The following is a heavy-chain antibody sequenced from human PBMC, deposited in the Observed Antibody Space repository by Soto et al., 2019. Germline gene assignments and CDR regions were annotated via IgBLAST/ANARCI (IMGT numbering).Heavy chain of an antibody. D-gene: IGHD2-15*01. CDR1: GYSFTSYW. Sequence: EVQVVQSGAEVKKPGESLKISCKGSGYSFTSYWIGWVRQMPGKGLEWMGIIYPGDSDTRYSPSFQGQITISADKSISTAYLQWSSLRASATAMYYCAMVGYWRGANCPRVGASYGYWGKGTLVTVSS. J-gene: IGHJ4*02. CDR3: AMVGYWRGANCPRVGASYGY. V-gene: IGHV5-51*01. CDR2: IYPGDSDT.